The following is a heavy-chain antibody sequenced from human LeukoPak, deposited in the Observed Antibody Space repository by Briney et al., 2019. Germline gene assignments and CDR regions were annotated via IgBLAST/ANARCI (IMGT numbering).Heavy chain of an antibody. D-gene: IGHD3-10*01. Sequence: GGSLRLSCAAPGFTVSNKYMTWVRQAPGKGLEWVSVIYSGGSTFYADSVKGRFTLPRDNSKNTLYLQMNSLRDEDTAMYYCAKGHEVLGDWGQGTLVTVSS. J-gene: IGHJ4*02. CDR3: AKGHEVLGD. CDR2: IYSGGST. CDR1: GFTVSNKY. V-gene: IGHV3-53*01.